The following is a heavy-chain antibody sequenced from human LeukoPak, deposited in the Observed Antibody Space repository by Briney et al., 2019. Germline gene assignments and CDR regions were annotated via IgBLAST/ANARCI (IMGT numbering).Heavy chain of an antibody. CDR3: ARTDYYGSGSPFNYFDY. Sequence: SETLSLTCTVSGGSISSYYWSWIRQPPGKGLEWIGYIYYSGSTNYNTSLKSRVTISVDTSKNQFSLKLASVTAADTAVYYCARTDYYGSGSPFNYFDYWGQGTLVTVSS. V-gene: IGHV4-59*01. CDR1: GGSISSYY. D-gene: IGHD3-10*01. CDR2: IYYSGST. J-gene: IGHJ4*02.